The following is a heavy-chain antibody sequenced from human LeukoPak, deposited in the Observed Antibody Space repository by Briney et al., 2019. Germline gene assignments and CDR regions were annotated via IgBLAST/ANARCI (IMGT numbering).Heavy chain of an antibody. V-gene: IGHV4-34*01. J-gene: IGHJ4*02. CDR1: GGSFSGYY. CDR3: ARRLQLRVPAYEIDY. Sequence: SETLSLTCAVYGGSFSGYYWSWIRQPPGKGLEWIGEINHSGSTNYNPSLKSRVTISVDTSKNQFSLKLSSVTAADTAVYYCARRLQLRVPAYEIDYWGQGTLVTVSS. CDR2: INHSGST. D-gene: IGHD5-24*01.